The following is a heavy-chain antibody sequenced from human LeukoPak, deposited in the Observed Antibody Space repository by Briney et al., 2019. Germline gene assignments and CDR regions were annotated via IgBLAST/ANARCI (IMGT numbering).Heavy chain of an antibody. CDR1: GGSFSGYY. CDR2: INHSGST. CDR3: AGILSSTSSVDY. V-gene: IGHV4-34*01. Sequence: SETLSLTCAVYGGSFSGYYWSWIRQPPGKGLEWIGEINHSGSTNYNPSLKSRVTISADTSKNQFSLKLSSVTAANTAVYYCAGILSSTSSVDYWGQGTLVTVSS. J-gene: IGHJ4*02. D-gene: IGHD2-2*01.